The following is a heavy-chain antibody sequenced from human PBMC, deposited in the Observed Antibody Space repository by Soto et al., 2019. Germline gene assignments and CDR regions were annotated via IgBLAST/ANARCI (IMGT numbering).Heavy chain of an antibody. J-gene: IGHJ4*02. V-gene: IGHV3-30*18. CDR1: GFTFTIFG. CDR2: ISSDGSSK. CDR3: AKELVNSGWTYFDY. D-gene: IGHD6-19*01. Sequence: GGSLRLSCAASGFTFTIFGMHWVRQAPGKGLEWVAVISSDGSSKFYADSVKGRFTISRDNSKNTLYLQMNSLRAEDTAVYFCAKELVNSGWTYFDYWGQGTLVTVSS.